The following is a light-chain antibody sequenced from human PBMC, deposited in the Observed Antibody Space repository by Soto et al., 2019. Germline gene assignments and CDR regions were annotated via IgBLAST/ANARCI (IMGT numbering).Light chain of an antibody. CDR2: RNN. CDR3: AVWDDSLSGWV. Sequence: QAVVTQPPSASGTPGQRVTISCSGSSSNIGSNYVYWYQQLPGTAPKLIIYRNNQRPSGVPDRFSGSKSGTSASLAISGLRSEDEADYYCAVWDDSLSGWVFGGGTKVTVL. CDR1: SSNIGSNY. J-gene: IGLJ3*02. V-gene: IGLV1-47*01.